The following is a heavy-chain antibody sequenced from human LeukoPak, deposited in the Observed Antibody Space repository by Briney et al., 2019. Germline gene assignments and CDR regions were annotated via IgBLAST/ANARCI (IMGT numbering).Heavy chain of an antibody. V-gene: IGHV3-48*03. CDR1: GFTFSSYE. CDR2: ISSSGSTI. Sequence: GGSLRLSCAASGFTFSSYEMNWVRQAPGKGLEWVSYISSSGSTIYYADSVKGRFTISRDNAKNSLYLQMNSLRADDTAVYYCARDSSYDSSGFPPTYYYYYMDVWGKGTTVTVSS. J-gene: IGHJ6*03. CDR3: ARDSSYDSSGFPPTYYYYYMDV. D-gene: IGHD3-22*01.